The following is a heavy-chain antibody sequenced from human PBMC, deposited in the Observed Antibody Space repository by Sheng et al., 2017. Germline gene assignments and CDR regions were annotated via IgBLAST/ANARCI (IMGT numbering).Heavy chain of an antibody. J-gene: IGHJ2*01. CDR1: GGSISSSSYW. CDR3: ARGSCSGGSCSPPYWYFDL. D-gene: IGHD2-15*01. Sequence: QLQLQESGPGLVKPSETLSLTCTVSGGSISSSSYWWGWLRQPPGKGLEWIGSIYYGGSTYYNPSLKSRLSISVDTSKNQFSLKLSAVTAADTAVHFCARGSCSGGSCSPPYWYFDLWGRG. CDR2: IYYGGST. V-gene: IGHV4-39*07.